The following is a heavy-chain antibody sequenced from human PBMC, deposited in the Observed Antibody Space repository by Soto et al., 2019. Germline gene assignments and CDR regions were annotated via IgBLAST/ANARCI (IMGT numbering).Heavy chain of an antibody. J-gene: IGHJ4*02. CDR1: PSTLSNAW. D-gene: IGHD4-17*01. V-gene: IGHV3-15*01. Sequence: WLTLRLSCVASPSTLSNAWLSWVRQAPGKGLEWSGRIKKRTDGETTDYASPVKGRLTISRDDSKNTLYLQLNSLKTEDTSVYYCNQEGLLNNLGYWGEGILVTVAS. CDR3: NQEGLLNNLGY. CDR2: IKKRTDGETT.